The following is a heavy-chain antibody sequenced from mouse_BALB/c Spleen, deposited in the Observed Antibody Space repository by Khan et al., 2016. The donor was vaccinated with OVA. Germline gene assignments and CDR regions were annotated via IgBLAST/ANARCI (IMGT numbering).Heavy chain of an antibody. CDR2: MIYSGNT. J-gene: IGHJ3*01. V-gene: IGHV3-8*02. Sequence: EVQLQESGPSLVKPSQTLSLTCSVTGDSITSGYWNWIRQFPGTKLVYMGYMIYSGNTYYNPSLKSRISITRHTSKNQYYLQLNSVTTEDTATYYCARTSYRYAFAYWGQGTLVTVSA. CDR3: ARTSYRYAFAY. D-gene: IGHD2-14*01. CDR1: GDSITSGY.